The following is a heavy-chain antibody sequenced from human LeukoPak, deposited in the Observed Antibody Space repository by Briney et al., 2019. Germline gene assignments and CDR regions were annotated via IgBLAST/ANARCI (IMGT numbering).Heavy chain of an antibody. CDR2: INSDGNTT. CDR3: ARDFVEFDY. CDR1: GFTFSSYA. J-gene: IGHJ4*02. V-gene: IGHV3-74*01. D-gene: IGHD6-6*01. Sequence: GGSLRLSCAASGFTFSSYAMSWVRQAPGKGLVWVSRINSDGNTTSYADSVKGRFTVSRDNAKNTLYLQMNSLRAEDTAVYYCARDFVEFDYWGQGTLVTVSS.